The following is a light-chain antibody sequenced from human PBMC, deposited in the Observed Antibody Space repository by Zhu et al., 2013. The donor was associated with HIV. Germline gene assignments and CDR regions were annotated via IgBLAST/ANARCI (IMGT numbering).Light chain of an antibody. CDR3: ASWDDYLSGVV. CDR1: SSDVGGYNY. J-gene: IGLJ2*01. CDR2: EVS. Sequence: QSALTQPASVSGSPGQSITISCPGTSSDVGGYNYVSWYQQHPGKAPKLMIYEVSNRPSGVSNRFSGSKSGNTASLTISGLQAEDEADYYCASWDDYLSGVVFGGGTKLTVL. V-gene: IGLV2-14*01.